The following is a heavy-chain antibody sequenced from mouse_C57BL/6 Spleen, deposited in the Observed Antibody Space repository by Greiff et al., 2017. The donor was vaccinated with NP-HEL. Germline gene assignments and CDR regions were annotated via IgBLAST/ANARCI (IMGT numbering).Heavy chain of an antibody. D-gene: IGHD1-1*01. Sequence: VQLQQSGAELVRPGASVKLSCTASGFNIKDDYMHWVKQRPEPGLEWIGWIDPENGDTEYASKFQGKATITADTSSNTAYLQLSSLTSEDTAVYYCTTASPVGDYWGQGTTLTVSS. J-gene: IGHJ2*01. CDR3: TTASPVGDY. CDR2: IDPENGDT. V-gene: IGHV14-4*01. CDR1: GFNIKDDY.